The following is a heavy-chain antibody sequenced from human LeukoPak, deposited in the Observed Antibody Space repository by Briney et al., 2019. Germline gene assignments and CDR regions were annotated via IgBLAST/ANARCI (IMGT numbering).Heavy chain of an antibody. D-gene: IGHD3-22*01. CDR2: IYHGGST. J-gene: IGHJ4*02. CDR3: ARTHDSSGYWGTFDY. Sequence: PSGTLSLTCAVSGGSISSSNWWSWVRQPPGKGLEWIGEIYHGGSTNYNPSLKSRVTISVDKSKNQFSLKLSSVTAADTAVYYCARTHDSSGYWGTFDYWGQGTLVTVSS. V-gene: IGHV4-4*02. CDR1: GGSISSSNW.